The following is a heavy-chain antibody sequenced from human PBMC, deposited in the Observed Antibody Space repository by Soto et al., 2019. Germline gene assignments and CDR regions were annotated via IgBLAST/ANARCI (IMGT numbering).Heavy chain of an antibody. CDR2: ISYDGSNK. CDR1: GFTFSSYG. J-gene: IGHJ6*02. CDR3: AKDVLEWFGELTYYYYGMDV. V-gene: IGHV3-30*18. D-gene: IGHD3-10*01. Sequence: QVQLVESGGGVVQPGRSLRLSCAASGFTFSSYGMHWVRQAPGKGLEWVAVISYDGSNKYYADSVKGRFTISRDKSKNTLYLQMNSLRAEDTAVYYCAKDVLEWFGELTYYYYGMDVWGQGTTVTVSS.